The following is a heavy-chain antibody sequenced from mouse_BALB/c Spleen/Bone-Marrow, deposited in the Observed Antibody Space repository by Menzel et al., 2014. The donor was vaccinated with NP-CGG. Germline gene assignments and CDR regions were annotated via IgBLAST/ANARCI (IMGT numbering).Heavy chain of an antibody. D-gene: IGHD1-2*01. CDR2: INPDSSTI. V-gene: IGHV4-1*02. CDR1: GFDFSRYW. CDR3: ARQNYYGYGAY. Sequence: EVMLVESGGGLVQPGGSLKLSCAASGFDFSRYWMSWVRQAPGKGLEWIGEINPDSSTINYTPSLTDKFIISRDNAKNTLYLQMSKVRSEDTALYYCARQNYYGYGAYWGQGTLVTVSA. J-gene: IGHJ3*01.